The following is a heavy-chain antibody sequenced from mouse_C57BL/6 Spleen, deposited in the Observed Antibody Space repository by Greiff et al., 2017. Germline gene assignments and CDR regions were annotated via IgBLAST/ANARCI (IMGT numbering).Heavy chain of an antibody. D-gene: IGHD1-1*01. J-gene: IGHJ4*01. CDR1: GYTFTDYE. CDR2: IDPETGGT. Sequence: VQLQQSGAELVRPGASVTLSCKASGYTFTDYEMHWVKQTPVHGLEWIGAIDPETGGTAYNQKFKGKAILTADKSSSTAYMELRSLTSADSAVYDGTKEVVANYYAMDYWGQGTAVTVSS. CDR3: TKEVVANYYAMDY. V-gene: IGHV1-15*01.